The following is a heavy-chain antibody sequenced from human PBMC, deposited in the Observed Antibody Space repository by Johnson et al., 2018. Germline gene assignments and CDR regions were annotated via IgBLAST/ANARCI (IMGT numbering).Heavy chain of an antibody. CDR1: GFSFSIYA. V-gene: IGHV3-23*04. CDR3: AKGAQYLVQYFQD. CDR2: VSGSGSTT. D-gene: IGHD6-13*01. Sequence: VQLVQSGGGLVRPGESLRLSCAASGFSFSIYATSWICQAPGKGLEWVSAVSGSGSTTHDTDSVKGRFTVSRDNSKNTLYLQINSLRAEDTAVYYSAKGAQYLVQYFQDWCQGTLVTVSS. J-gene: IGHJ1*01.